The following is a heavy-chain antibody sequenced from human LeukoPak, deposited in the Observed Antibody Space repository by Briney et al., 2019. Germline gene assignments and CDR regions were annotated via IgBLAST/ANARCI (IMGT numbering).Heavy chain of an antibody. CDR2: INPNSGGT. CDR1: GYTFTGYY. CDR3: ARGEQQLVDFDY. Sequence: ASVKVSXKASGYTFTGYYMHWVRQAPGQGLEWMGRINPNSGGTNYAQKFQGRVTMTRDTSISTAYMELSRLRSDDPAVYYCARGEQQLVDFDYWGQGTLVTVSS. D-gene: IGHD6-13*01. J-gene: IGHJ4*02. V-gene: IGHV1-2*06.